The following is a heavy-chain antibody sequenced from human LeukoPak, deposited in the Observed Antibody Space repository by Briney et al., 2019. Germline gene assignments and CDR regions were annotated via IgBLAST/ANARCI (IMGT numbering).Heavy chain of an antibody. D-gene: IGHD3-16*01. CDR1: GFTFSSYA. Sequence: QPGGSLRLSCAASGFTFSSYAMHWVRQAPGKGLEWVAVISYDGSNKYYADSVKGRFTISRDNSKSTLYLQMNSLRAEDTAVYYCAREGGRYDYVWGSYPPDYWGQGTLVTVSS. V-gene: IGHV3-30*04. CDR2: ISYDGSNK. J-gene: IGHJ4*02. CDR3: AREGGRYDYVWGSYPPDY.